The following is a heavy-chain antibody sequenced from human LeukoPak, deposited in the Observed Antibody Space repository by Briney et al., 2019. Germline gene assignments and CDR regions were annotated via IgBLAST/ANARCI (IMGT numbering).Heavy chain of an antibody. CDR3: VRDGRFDSACFDS. CDR1: YW. CDR2: FYSSGST. V-gene: IGHV4-31*02. D-gene: IGHD6-19*01. J-gene: IGHJ4*02. Sequence: YWIGWVRQMPGKGLEWIGAFYSSGSTSSHSSLKSRVTISVDTSRTQLSLKLDSVTDTDTAVYYCVRDGRFDSACFDSWGPGILVTVSS.